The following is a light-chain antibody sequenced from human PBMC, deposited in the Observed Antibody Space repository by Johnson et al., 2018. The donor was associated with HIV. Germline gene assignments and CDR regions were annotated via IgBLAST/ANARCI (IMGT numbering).Light chain of an antibody. J-gene: IGLJ1*01. Sequence: QSVLTQPPSVSAAPGQTVTISCSGSSSNVGSSFVSWYRQVPGTAPKLLIYENNKRPTGIPDRLSASKSGTSATLGITGLRTGDEADYYCGTWDSSLSAGVFGTGTNVTVL. CDR1: SSNVGSSF. CDR3: GTWDSSLSAGV. CDR2: ENN. V-gene: IGLV1-51*02.